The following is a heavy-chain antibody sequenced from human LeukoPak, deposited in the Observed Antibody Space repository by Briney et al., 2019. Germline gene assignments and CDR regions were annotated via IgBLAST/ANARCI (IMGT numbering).Heavy chain of an antibody. Sequence: PGGSLRLSCAASGFIFSTYWMMWARQAPGKGLEWVANMKGDGSEIYYVGSVKGRFTISRDNAKTSLYLQMNSLRAEDTAMYYCARGVNRPNVYYYGMDVWGQGATVTVSS. CDR2: MKGDGSEI. J-gene: IGHJ6*01. D-gene: IGHD4-11*01. CDR1: GFIFSTYW. V-gene: IGHV3-7*01. CDR3: ARGVNRPNVYYYGMDV.